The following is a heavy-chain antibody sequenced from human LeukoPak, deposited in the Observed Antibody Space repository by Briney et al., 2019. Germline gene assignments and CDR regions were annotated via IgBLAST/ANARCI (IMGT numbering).Heavy chain of an antibody. V-gene: IGHV5-10-1*01. CDR3: ARAATVTGRWYFDR. CDR2: IDPRNSNS. Sequence: GESLKISCAGSGYTFTSYWIGWVRQMPGKGLEWMGWIDPRNSNSKYTPSSQGHVTMSIDKSITTAYLQWFSLEASDTATYYCARAATVTGRWYFDRWGRGTPVIVFS. D-gene: IGHD4-17*01. CDR1: GYTFTSYW. J-gene: IGHJ2*01.